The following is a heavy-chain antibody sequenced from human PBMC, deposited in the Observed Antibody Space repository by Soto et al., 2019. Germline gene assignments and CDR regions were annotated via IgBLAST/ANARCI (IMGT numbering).Heavy chain of an antibody. CDR2: IWYDGSNK. J-gene: IGHJ6*01. D-gene: IGHD3-10*01. V-gene: IGHV3-33*01. CDR3: ARDRGGMDV. CDR1: GFTFSSYG. Sequence: GGSLRLSCAASGFTFSSYGLHWVRQAPGKGLEWVAVIWYDGSNKYYADSVKGRFTISRDNSKNTLYLQMNSLRAEDTAVYYCARDRGGMDVWGQGTTVTVSS.